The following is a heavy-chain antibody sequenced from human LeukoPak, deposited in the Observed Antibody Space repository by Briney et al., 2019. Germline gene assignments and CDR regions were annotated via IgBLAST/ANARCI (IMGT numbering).Heavy chain of an antibody. J-gene: IGHJ4*02. CDR3: ASIAVAADFDY. D-gene: IGHD6-19*01. CDR1: GYTFTSYG. Sequence: ASVKVSCKASGYTFTSYGISWVRQAPGQGLEWMGWISAYNGNTNYAQKLQGRVTMTTDTSTSTAYMELRSLRSDDTTVYYCASIAVAADFDYWGQGTLVTVSS. V-gene: IGHV1-18*01. CDR2: ISAYNGNT.